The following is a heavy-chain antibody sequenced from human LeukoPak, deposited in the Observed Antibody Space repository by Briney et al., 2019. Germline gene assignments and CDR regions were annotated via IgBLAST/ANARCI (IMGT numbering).Heavy chain of an antibody. V-gene: IGHV3-23*01. CDR3: AKDIFRYFDSPPGFDY. Sequence: GGSLRLSCAASGFTFSSSAMSWVRQVPGKGLEWVSGISASGGSTSYADSVRGRFTISRDNAKNSLYLQMNSLRAEDTALYYCAKDIFRYFDSPPGFDYWGQGTLVTVSS. CDR2: ISASGGST. D-gene: IGHD3-9*01. CDR1: GFTFSSSA. J-gene: IGHJ4*02.